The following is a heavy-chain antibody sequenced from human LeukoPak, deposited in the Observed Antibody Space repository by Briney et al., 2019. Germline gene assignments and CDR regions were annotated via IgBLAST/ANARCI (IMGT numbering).Heavy chain of an antibody. D-gene: IGHD3-10*01. V-gene: IGHV4-59*11. CDR3: ARDVARFGDLLGWFDP. CDR1: GGSMSNRY. J-gene: IGHJ5*02. CDR2: VYYSGTT. Sequence: SETLSLTCTVSGGSMSNRYWSWIRQPPGKGLEWIGYVYYSGTTNSNPSLKSRVTISVDTSKNQFSLNLRSVTAADTAVYYCARDVARFGDLLGWFDPWGQGTLVIVSS.